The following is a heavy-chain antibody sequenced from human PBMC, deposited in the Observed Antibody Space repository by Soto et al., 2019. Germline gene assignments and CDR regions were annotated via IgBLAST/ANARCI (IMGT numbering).Heavy chain of an antibody. CDR3: ARHDYDFWSGYCFFDY. V-gene: IGHV4-39*01. CDR2: IYYSGST. CDR1: GGSISSSSYY. Sequence: SETLSLTCTVSGGSISSSSYYWGWIRQPPGKGLEWIGSIYYSGSTYYNPSLKSRVTISVDTSKNQFSLKLSSVTAADTAVYYCARHDYDFWSGYCFFDYWGQGTLVTVSS. D-gene: IGHD3-3*01. J-gene: IGHJ4*02.